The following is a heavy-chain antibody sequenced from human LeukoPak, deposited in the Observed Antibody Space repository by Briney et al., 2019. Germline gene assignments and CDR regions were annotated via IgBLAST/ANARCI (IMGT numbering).Heavy chain of an antibody. V-gene: IGHV3-21*01. CDR3: AKEGDTVTDYYYYYYMDV. CDR1: GFTFSSYS. J-gene: IGHJ6*03. D-gene: IGHD4-17*01. Sequence: GGSLRLSCAASGFTFSSYSMNWVRQAPGKGLEWVSSISSSSSYIYYADSVKGRFTISRDNSKNTLYLQMNSLRAEDTAVYYCAKEGDTVTDYYYYYYMDVWGKGTTVTISS. CDR2: ISSSSSYI.